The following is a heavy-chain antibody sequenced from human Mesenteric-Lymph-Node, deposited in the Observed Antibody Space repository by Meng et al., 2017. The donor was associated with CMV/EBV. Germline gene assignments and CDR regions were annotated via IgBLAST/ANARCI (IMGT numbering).Heavy chain of an antibody. V-gene: IGHV3-11*04. CDR3: ARRDRWQSWNWFDP. D-gene: IGHD4-23*01. Sequence: GESLKISCVASGFTFSDYYTTWIRQAPGKGLEWLSYISRSGRTIYHADSVKGRFTISRDNAKNSLYLQMTSLIVEDTALYYCARRDRWQSWNWFDPWGQGTLVTVSS. J-gene: IGHJ5*02. CDR2: ISRSGRTI. CDR1: GFTFSDYY.